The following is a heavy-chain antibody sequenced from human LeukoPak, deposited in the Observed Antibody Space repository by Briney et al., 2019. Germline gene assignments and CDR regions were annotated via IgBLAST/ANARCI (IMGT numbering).Heavy chain of an antibody. Sequence: ASVKVSCKASGYTFTSYYMHWVRQAPGQGLEWMGIINPSGGNTNYAQKFQGRVTMTRDRSTSTVYMELNSLRSEDTAVYYCARAGYYDATPFDYWGQGTLVTVSS. CDR1: GYTFTSYY. V-gene: IGHV1-46*01. J-gene: IGHJ4*02. D-gene: IGHD3-16*01. CDR2: INPSGGNT. CDR3: ARAGYYDATPFDY.